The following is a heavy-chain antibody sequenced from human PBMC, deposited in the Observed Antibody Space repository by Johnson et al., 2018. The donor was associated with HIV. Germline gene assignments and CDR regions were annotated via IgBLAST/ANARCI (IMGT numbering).Heavy chain of an antibody. V-gene: IGHV3-33*01. Sequence: QVLLVESGGGVVQPGRSLRLSCAASGFTFSSYGMHWVRQAPGKGLEWVAVIWYDGSNKYYVDSVKGRFTISSDNAKNSLYLQMNSLRAEDTAVYYCARVTLVLDIWGQGTMVTVSS. CDR3: ARVTLVLDI. CDR1: GFTFSSYG. CDR2: IWYDGSNK. J-gene: IGHJ3*02. D-gene: IGHD4-23*01.